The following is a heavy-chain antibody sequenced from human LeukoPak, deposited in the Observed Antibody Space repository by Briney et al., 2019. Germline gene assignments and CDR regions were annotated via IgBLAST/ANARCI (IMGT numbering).Heavy chain of an antibody. CDR2: ISYDGSNE. V-gene: IGHV3-30*04. CDR1: GFTFSSYV. CDR3: ARGKAAAANYMDV. D-gene: IGHD6-13*01. Sequence: GGSLRLSCAASGFTFSSYVMHWVRQAPGKGLEWVAIISYDGSNEYYADSVRGRFTISRDNAKNSLYLQMNSLRAEDTAVYYCARGKAAAANYMDVWGKGTTVTVSS. J-gene: IGHJ6*03.